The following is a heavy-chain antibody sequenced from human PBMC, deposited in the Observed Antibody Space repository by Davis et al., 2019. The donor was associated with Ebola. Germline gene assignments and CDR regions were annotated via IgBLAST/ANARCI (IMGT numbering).Heavy chain of an antibody. CDR2: NITDNGNR. CDR1: GYTFTSYG. CDR3: VRGGIQIWSSHYLDY. J-gene: IGHJ4*02. V-gene: IGHV1-18*04. D-gene: IGHD5-18*01. Sequence: ASVKVSCKASGYTFTSYGISWVRQAPGQGIEWMRWNITDNGNRNYAQKFQGRVTMSTDTSTTTAYMELTSLRSDETAVYYWVRGGIQIWSSHYLDYWGQGTLVTVSS.